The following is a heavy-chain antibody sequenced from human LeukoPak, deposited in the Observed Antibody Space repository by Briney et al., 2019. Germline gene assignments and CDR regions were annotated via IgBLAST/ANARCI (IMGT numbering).Heavy chain of an antibody. D-gene: IGHD4-17*01. CDR2: IHHSGSGSTST. CDR3: ASQVTSVTYFEY. V-gene: IGHV4-59*02. CDR1: GGSVGSYY. Sequence: SETLSLTCTVSGGSVGSYYWSWIRQSPGDGLEWIGYIHHSGSGSTSTKYNPSLKSRVTISVDTSKNQFSLKLSSVIAADTAVYYCASQVTSVTYFEYWGQGTLVTISS. J-gene: IGHJ4*02.